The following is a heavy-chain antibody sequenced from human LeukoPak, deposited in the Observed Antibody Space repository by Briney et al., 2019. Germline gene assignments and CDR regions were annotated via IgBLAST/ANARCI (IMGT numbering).Heavy chain of an antibody. CDR1: GYSFTSYW. Sequence: GESLQISCKGSGYSFTSYWIGWVRQMPGKGLEWMGIIYPGDSDTRYSPSFQGQVTISADKSISTAYLQWSSLKASDTAMYYCARHGCSSTSCYSYYYMDVWGKGTTVTVSS. J-gene: IGHJ6*03. D-gene: IGHD2-2*02. CDR3: ARHGCSSTSCYSYYYMDV. V-gene: IGHV5-51*01. CDR2: IYPGDSDT.